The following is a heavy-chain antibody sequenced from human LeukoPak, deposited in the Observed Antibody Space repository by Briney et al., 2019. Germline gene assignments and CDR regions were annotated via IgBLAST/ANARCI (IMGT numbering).Heavy chain of an antibody. J-gene: IGHJ4*02. CDR3: ARGGVKAALDY. D-gene: IGHD6-6*01. Sequence: GGSLRLSCAASGFTFSDYWIHWVRQAPGKGLVWVSRINTDGSITNYADSVKGRFTISRDNAKNTLYLQMNSLRADDTALYYCARGGVKAALDYWGQGTLVTVSS. CDR2: INTDGSIT. V-gene: IGHV3-74*01. CDR1: GFTFSDYW.